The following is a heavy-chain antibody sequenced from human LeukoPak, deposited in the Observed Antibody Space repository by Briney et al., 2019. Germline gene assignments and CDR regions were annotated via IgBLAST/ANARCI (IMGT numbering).Heavy chain of an antibody. D-gene: IGHD3-22*01. J-gene: IGHJ4*02. Sequence: GGSLRLSCAASGFTLSSYAMSWVRQAPGKGLEWVSAISGSGGSTYYADSVKGRYTISRDNSKNTLYLQMNSLRAEDTAVYYCAKGPRAKYYYDSSGYNYPDYWGQGTLVTVSS. V-gene: IGHV3-23*01. CDR1: GFTLSSYA. CDR3: AKGPRAKYYYDSSGYNYPDY. CDR2: ISGSGGST.